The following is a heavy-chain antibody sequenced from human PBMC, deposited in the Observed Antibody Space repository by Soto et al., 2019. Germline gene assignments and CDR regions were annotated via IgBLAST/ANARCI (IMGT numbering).Heavy chain of an antibody. J-gene: IGHJ4*02. CDR1: GFTFSSYS. D-gene: IGHD2-2*01. CDR3: ARDFPLGYCSSTSCYFLDY. CDR2: ISSSSSYI. V-gene: IGHV3-21*01. Sequence: EVQLVESGGGLVKPGGSLRLSCAASGFTFSSYSMNWVRQAPGKGLEWVSSISSSSSYIYYADSVKGRFTISRDNAKNSLYLQMNSLRAEDTAVYYCARDFPLGYCSSTSCYFLDYWGQGTLVTVSS.